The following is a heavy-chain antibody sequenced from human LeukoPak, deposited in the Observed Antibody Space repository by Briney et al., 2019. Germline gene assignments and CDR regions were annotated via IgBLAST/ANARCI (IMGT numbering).Heavy chain of an antibody. Sequence: ASVKVSCKGSGYTFTKYAISWVRQAPGQGLEYMGWIDTNTGNPTYAQGFTGRFVFSLDTSVSTAYLQISSLKAEDSAIYFCANCYDSSGFFAYWGQGTLVTGSS. D-gene: IGHD3-22*01. CDR2: IDTNTGNP. CDR1: GYTFTKYA. J-gene: IGHJ4*02. V-gene: IGHV7-4-1*02. CDR3: ANCYDSSGFFAY.